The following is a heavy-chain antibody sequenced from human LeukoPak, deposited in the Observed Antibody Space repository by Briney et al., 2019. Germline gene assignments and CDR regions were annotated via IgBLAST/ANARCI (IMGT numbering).Heavy chain of an antibody. CDR3: AREPACSSTSCYRFGTYYYYMDV. Sequence: GASVKVSCKASGYTFTGYYMHWVRQAPGQGLEWLGWISPNSGGTNYAQKFQGRVTMTRDTSISTAYMELSRLRSDDTAVYYCAREPACSSTSCYRFGTYYYYMDVWGKGTTVTVSS. CDR2: ISPNSGGT. V-gene: IGHV1-2*02. D-gene: IGHD2-2*02. CDR1: GYTFTGYY. J-gene: IGHJ6*03.